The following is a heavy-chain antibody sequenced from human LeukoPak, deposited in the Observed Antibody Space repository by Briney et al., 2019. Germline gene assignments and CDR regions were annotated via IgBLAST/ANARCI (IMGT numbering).Heavy chain of an antibody. CDR3: AKDLGYCSSTSCYTDYGMDV. Sequence: GASLRLSCAASGFTFSSYAMSWVRQAPGKGLEWVSAISGSGGSTYYADSVKGRFTISRDNSKNTLYLQMNSLRAEDTAVYYCAKDLGYCSSTSCYTDYGMDVWGKGTTVTVSS. J-gene: IGHJ6*04. V-gene: IGHV3-23*01. CDR2: ISGSGGST. CDR1: GFTFSSYA. D-gene: IGHD2-2*02.